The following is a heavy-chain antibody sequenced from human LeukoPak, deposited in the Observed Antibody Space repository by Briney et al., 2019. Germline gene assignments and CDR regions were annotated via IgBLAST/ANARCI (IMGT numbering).Heavy chain of an antibody. CDR3: ARGPGSLWGYFDH. D-gene: IGHD1-26*01. Sequence: GGSLRLSCAASGFTVSSNYMSWVRQAPGKGLEWVSLIYSEGSTSYPDSVKGRFTISRDNSKSTLYLQMNSLRAEDTAVYYCARGPGSLWGYFDHWGQGTLVTVSS. V-gene: IGHV3-66*01. J-gene: IGHJ4*02. CDR1: GFTVSSNY. CDR2: IYSEGST.